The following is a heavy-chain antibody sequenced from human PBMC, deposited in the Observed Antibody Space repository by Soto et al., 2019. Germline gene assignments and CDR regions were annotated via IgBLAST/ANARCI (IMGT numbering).Heavy chain of an antibody. CDR1: GFTFSSYG. J-gene: IGHJ6*02. CDR2: ISYDGSNK. Sequence: QVQLVESGGGVVQPGRSLRLSCAASGFTFSSYGMHWVRQAPGKGLEWVAVISYDGSNKYYADSVKGRFTISRENSKDTLYLQMDSIGTDDTAVYYCAKPLIAADGRAYYYYYDGIDVWGQGTTVTVSS. CDR3: AKPLIAADGRAYYYYYDGIDV. V-gene: IGHV3-30*18. D-gene: IGHD6-13*01.